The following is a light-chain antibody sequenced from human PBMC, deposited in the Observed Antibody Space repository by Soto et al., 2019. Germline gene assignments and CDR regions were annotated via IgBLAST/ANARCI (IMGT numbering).Light chain of an antibody. J-gene: IGLJ2*01. Sequence: QSVLTQPPSVSAAPGQKVTISCSGSSSNIGDNSVSWYRQLPGTAPKLLIYEDNKRSPGIPDRFSGSKSGTSATLGITGPPAGDEGDYYCGTWDGSLSRVVVFGGGTKVTVL. CDR3: GTWDGSLSRVVV. V-gene: IGLV1-51*02. CDR1: SSNIGDNS. CDR2: EDN.